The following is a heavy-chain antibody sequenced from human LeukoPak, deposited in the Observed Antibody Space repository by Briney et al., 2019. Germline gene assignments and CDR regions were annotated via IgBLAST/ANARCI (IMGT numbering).Heavy chain of an antibody. V-gene: IGHV4-59*01. Sequence: SETLSLTCTVSGGSISNYYWSWIRQPPGKGLEWIGYIYDTGTTNYNPSLSSRVTISLDTSKNLFSLKLTSVTAADTAVYYCARGLTADSWGQGTLVTVSS. CDR3: ARGLTADS. D-gene: IGHD5-18*01. J-gene: IGHJ4*02. CDR2: IYDTGTT. CDR1: GGSISNYY.